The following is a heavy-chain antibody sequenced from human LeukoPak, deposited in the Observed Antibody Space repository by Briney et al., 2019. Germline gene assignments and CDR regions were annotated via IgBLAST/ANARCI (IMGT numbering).Heavy chain of an antibody. D-gene: IGHD3-22*01. CDR2: INHSGST. Sequence: PSETLSLTCAVYGGSVSGYYWSWIRQTPGKGLEWIGEINHSGSTNYNPSLKSRVTISVDTSKNQFSLKLSSVTAADTAVYYCARISGGWLHFQPQADYYYMDVWGKGTTVTISS. CDR3: ARISGGWLHFQPQADYYYMDV. V-gene: IGHV4-34*01. CDR1: GGSVSGYY. J-gene: IGHJ6*03.